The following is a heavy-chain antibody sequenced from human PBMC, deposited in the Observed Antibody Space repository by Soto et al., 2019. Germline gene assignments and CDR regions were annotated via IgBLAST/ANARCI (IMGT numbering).Heavy chain of an antibody. CDR1: GFTFRRYA. D-gene: IGHD4-4*01. CDR2: ISGSGGST. V-gene: IGHV3-23*01. J-gene: IGHJ4*02. CDR3: AKVRPVNYTLSAFDY. Sequence: EVQLLESGGGLVQPGGSLRLSCAASGFTFRRYAMTWVRQAPGKGLEWVSGISGSGGSTYYADSVRGRFTISRDNFKNPLYLQMHSLRAEDQVVYYCAKVRPVNYTLSAFDYWGQGTLVTVSS.